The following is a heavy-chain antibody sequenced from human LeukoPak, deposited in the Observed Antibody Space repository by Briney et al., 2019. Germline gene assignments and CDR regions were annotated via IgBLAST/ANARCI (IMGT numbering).Heavy chain of an antibody. Sequence: SETLSLTCAVYGGSFSGYYWSWIRQPPGKGLEWVAQINHSGGTNYNPSLKSRVTISVDTTKNKFSLKLSSVTAADTAVYYCARVRAYDTRAFDIWGQGTMVTVSS. CDR1: GGSFSGYY. J-gene: IGHJ3*02. CDR2: INHSGGT. V-gene: IGHV4-34*01. CDR3: ARVRAYDTRAFDI. D-gene: IGHD3-9*01.